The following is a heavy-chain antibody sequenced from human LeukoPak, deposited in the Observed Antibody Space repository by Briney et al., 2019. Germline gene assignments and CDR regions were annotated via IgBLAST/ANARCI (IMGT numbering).Heavy chain of an antibody. CDR1: GYTFTSHF. V-gene: IGHV1-8*02. J-gene: IGHJ4*02. CDR2: MNPNSGNT. CDR3: ARAKRITMVRGVIVYQFDY. Sequence: ASVKVSCKASGYTFTSHFMHWVRQAPGQGLEWMGWMNPNSGNTGYAQKFQGRVTMTRNTSISTAYMELSSLRSEDTAVYYCARAKRITMVRGVIVYQFDYWGQGTLVTVSS. D-gene: IGHD3-10*01.